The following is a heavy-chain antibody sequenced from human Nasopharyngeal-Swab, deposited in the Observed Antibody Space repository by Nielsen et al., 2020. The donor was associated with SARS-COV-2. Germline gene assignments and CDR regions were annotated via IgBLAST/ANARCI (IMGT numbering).Heavy chain of an antibody. CDR1: GFTFSSYG. Sequence: LRLSCAASGFTFSSYGMHWVRQAPGKGLEWVAVIWYDGSNKYYADSVKGRFTISRDNSKNTLYLQMNSLRAEDTAVYYCAKSLRSATGHYYYYYMDVWGKGTTVTVSS. CDR3: AKSLRSATGHYYYYYMDV. V-gene: IGHV3-33*06. J-gene: IGHJ6*03. CDR2: IWYDGSNK. D-gene: IGHD1-14*01.